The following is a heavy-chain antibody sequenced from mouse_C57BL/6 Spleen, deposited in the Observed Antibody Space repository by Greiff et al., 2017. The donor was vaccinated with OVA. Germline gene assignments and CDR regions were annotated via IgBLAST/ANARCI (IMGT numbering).Heavy chain of an antibody. V-gene: IGHV5-6*01. J-gene: IGHJ3*01. D-gene: IGHD1-1*01. Sequence: EVKLVESGGDLVKPGGSLKLSCAASGFTFSSYGMSWVRQTPDKRLEWVATISSGGSYTYYPDSVKGRFTISRDNAKNTLYLQMSSLKSEDTAMYYCARHGDLRAWFAYWGQGTLVTVSA. CDR1: GFTFSSYG. CDR3: ARHGDLRAWFAY. CDR2: ISSGGSYT.